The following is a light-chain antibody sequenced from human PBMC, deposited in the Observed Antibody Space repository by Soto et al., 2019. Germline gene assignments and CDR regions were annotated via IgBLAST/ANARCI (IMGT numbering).Light chain of an antibody. CDR2: AAS. CDR3: QQYNIWPRWT. V-gene: IGKV3-15*01. Sequence: EILMTQTTATLSVSPGDRATLSCRASESVTSSLAWYQQKPGQPPRLLIYAASTRATDVPARFSGGGSETEFTLTISSLQSEDFAVYFCQQYNIWPRWTFGQGGNVDIK. J-gene: IGKJ1*01. CDR1: ESVTSS.